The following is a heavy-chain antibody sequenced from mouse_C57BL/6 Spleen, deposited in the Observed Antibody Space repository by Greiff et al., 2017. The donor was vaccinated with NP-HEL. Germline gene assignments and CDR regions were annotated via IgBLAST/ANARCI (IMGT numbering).Heavy chain of an antibody. Sequence: VQLKESGPGLVKPSQSLSLTCSVTGYSITSGYYWNWIRQFPGNKLEWMGYISYDGSNNYNPSLKNRISITRDTSKNQFFLKLNSVTTEDTATYYCAREGGGGPPDYWGQGTTLTVSS. CDR3: AREGGGGPPDY. CDR2: ISYDGSN. J-gene: IGHJ2*01. V-gene: IGHV3-6*01. D-gene: IGHD1-1*02. CDR1: GYSITSGYY.